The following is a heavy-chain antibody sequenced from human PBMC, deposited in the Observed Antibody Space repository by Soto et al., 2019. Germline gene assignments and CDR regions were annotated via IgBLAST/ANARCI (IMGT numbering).Heavy chain of an antibody. J-gene: IGHJ6*04. D-gene: IGHD4-17*01. Sequence: QVQLVQSGAEVKKPGSSVKVCCKASGGTFSSYAISSVRQAPGQGIEWTGGIIPFCGTANYAQKFQGRVSIAADESTSISYMELSSLRCEDTAVYYCARLSGYGDYECMDLCGNRTTFTVSA. CDR3: ARLSGYGDYECMDL. CDR2: IIPFCGTA. CDR1: GGTFSSYA. V-gene: IGHV1-69*12.